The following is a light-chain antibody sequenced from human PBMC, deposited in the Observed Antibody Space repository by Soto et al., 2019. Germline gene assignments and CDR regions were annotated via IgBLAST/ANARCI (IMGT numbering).Light chain of an antibody. V-gene: IGKV3-20*01. J-gene: IGKJ2*01. Sequence: IVLTQAPGTLSLSPGERATLSCRASQDLNTRYSAWYQQKRGQPPSLLIFATSTRASGIPDRFSGSGSGRDFTLNISRLEPEDSAVYFCQQYDTSARYIFGQGTSLDIK. CDR2: ATS. CDR1: QDLNTRY. CDR3: QQYDTSARYI.